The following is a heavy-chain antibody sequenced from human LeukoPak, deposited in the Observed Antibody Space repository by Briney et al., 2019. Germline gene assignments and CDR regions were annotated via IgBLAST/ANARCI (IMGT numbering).Heavy chain of an antibody. Sequence: SETLSLTCAVYGGSFSGYYWSWIRQPPGKGLEWIGEINHSGSTNYNPSLKSRVTISVDTSKNQFSLKPSSVTAADTAVYYCARTNSSGEPFGYFDYWGQGTLVTVSS. V-gene: IGHV4-34*01. CDR3: ARTNSSGEPFGYFDY. CDR2: INHSGST. CDR1: GGSFSGYY. J-gene: IGHJ4*02. D-gene: IGHD3-22*01.